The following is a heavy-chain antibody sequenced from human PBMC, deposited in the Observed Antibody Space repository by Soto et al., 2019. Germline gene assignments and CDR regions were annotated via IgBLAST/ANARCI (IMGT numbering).Heavy chain of an antibody. CDR1: GFTFSSYV. Sequence: GGSLRLSCAASGFTFSSYVIHWVRQAPGKGLEWVAVISFDGTNKYYADSVRGRFTISRDNSKNTLFLQMNSPRAEDTAVYYCARDRSLDFWSGFHYGMDVWGQGTTVTVSS. D-gene: IGHD3-3*01. V-gene: IGHV3-30-3*01. CDR3: ARDRSLDFWSGFHYGMDV. CDR2: ISFDGTNK. J-gene: IGHJ6*02.